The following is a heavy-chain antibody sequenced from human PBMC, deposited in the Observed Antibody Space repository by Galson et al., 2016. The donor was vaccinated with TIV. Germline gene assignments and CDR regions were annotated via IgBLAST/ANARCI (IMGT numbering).Heavy chain of an antibody. D-gene: IGHD6-19*01. CDR1: GYRFSDYW. V-gene: IGHV5-51*01. CDR2: IYPGASDT. CDR3: ATLSSGWPNYFDN. J-gene: IGHJ4*02. Sequence: QSGAEVKKPGESLKISCRGSGYRFSDYWIGWVRQTPEEGLEWMGVIYPGASDTKYSPSFQGQVTISADKSINTAYLQWNRLKASDTAIYFCATLSSGWPNYFDNWGQGTQVILSS.